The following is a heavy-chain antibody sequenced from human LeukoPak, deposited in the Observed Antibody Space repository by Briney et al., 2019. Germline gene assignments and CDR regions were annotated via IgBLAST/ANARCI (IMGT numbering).Heavy chain of an antibody. CDR1: GFTVSSNY. Sequence: PGGSLRLSCAASGFTVSSNYMSWVRQAPGKGLEWVSVIYSGGSTYYADSVKGRFTISRDNSKNTLYPQMNSLRAEDTAVYYCARGPWYGDYGGYRYYYYGMDVWGQGTTVTVSS. V-gene: IGHV3-66*01. D-gene: IGHD4-17*01. J-gene: IGHJ6*02. CDR2: IYSGGST. CDR3: ARGPWYGDYGGYRYYYYGMDV.